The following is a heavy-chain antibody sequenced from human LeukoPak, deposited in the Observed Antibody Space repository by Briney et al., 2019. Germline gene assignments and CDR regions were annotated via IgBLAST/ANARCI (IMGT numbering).Heavy chain of an antibody. CDR2: INHSGST. D-gene: IGHD6-13*01. Sequence: SETLSLTCAVYGGSFSGYYWSWIRQPPGKGLEWIGEINHSGSTNYNPSLKSRVTISVDTSKNQFSLKLSSVTAADTAVCYCARDRGIASGLDYWGQGTLVTVSS. V-gene: IGHV4-34*01. CDR3: ARDRGIASGLDY. CDR1: GGSFSGYY. J-gene: IGHJ4*02.